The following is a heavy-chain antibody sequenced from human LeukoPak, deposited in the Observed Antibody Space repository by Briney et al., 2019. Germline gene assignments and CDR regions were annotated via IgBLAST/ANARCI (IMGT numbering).Heavy chain of an antibody. J-gene: IGHJ4*02. CDR1: GFTFSSYA. CDR3: AKLLAAITMIDY. D-gene: IGHD3-22*01. CDR2: ISYDGSNK. Sequence: GRSLRLSCAASGFTFSSYAMHWVRQAPGTGLEWVAVISYDGSNKYYADSVKGRFTISRDNSKNTLYLQRNSLRAEDTAVYYCAKLLAAITMIDYWGQGTLVTVSS. V-gene: IGHV3-30*01.